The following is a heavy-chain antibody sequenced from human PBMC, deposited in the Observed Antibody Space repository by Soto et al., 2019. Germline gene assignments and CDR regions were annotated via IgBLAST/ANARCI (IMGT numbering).Heavy chain of an antibody. Sequence: SVKVSCKASGGTFSSYAISWVRQAPGQGLEWMGGIIPIFGTANYAQKFQGRVTITADESTSTAYMELSSLRSEDTAVYYCARDPRYYDFWSAKNPNAFDIWGQGTMVNVSS. CDR2: IIPIFGTA. V-gene: IGHV1-69*13. D-gene: IGHD3-3*01. J-gene: IGHJ3*02. CDR3: ARDPRYYDFWSAKNPNAFDI. CDR1: GGTFSSYA.